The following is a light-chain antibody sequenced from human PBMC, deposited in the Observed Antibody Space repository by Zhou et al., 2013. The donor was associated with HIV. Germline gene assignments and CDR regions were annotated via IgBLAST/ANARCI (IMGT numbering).Light chain of an antibody. CDR1: QDISNY. CDR2: GAS. V-gene: IGKV1-8*01. Sequence: AIRMTQSPSSFSASTGDRVTITCRASQDISNYLVWYQQKPGKAPELLIYGASTLQSGVPSRFSGSGSETEFTLTISSLQPDDFATYYCQQYNTYWTFGQGTKVEI. CDR3: QQYNTYWT. J-gene: IGKJ1*01.